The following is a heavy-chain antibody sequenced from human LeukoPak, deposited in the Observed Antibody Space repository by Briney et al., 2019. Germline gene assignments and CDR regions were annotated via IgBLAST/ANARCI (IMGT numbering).Heavy chain of an antibody. V-gene: IGHV4-34*01. CDR3: ARDTIRFLEWFRKLWARRNYYYYYMDV. CDR1: GGSFSGYY. J-gene: IGHJ6*03. D-gene: IGHD3-3*01. Sequence: SETLSLTCAVYGGSFSGYYWSWIRQPPGKGLEWIGSIYYSGSTYYNPSLKSRVTISVDTSKNQFSLKLSSVTAADTAVYYCARDTIRFLEWFRKLWARRNYYYYYMDVWGKGTTVTVSS. CDR2: IYYSGST.